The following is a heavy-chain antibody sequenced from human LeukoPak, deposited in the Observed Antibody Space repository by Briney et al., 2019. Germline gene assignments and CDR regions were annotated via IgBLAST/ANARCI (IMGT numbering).Heavy chain of an antibody. V-gene: IGHV4-59*01. Sequence: SETLSLTCTVSGGSISSYYWSWIRQPPGKGLEWIGYIYYSGSTNYNPSLKSRVTISVDTSENQFSLKLSSVTAADTAVYFCASGSGYPFDYWGQGTLVTVSS. CDR2: IYYSGST. CDR3: ASGSGYPFDY. J-gene: IGHJ4*02. D-gene: IGHD5-12*01. CDR1: GGSISSYY.